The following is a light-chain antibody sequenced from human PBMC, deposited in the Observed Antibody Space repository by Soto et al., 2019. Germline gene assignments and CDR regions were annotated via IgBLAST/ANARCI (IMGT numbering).Light chain of an antibody. V-gene: IGKV3-20*01. J-gene: IGKJ2*02. Sequence: EIVFVESPGTLSMAPGEMATLSLRASQSVSNSDLAWYQQKPGQAPRLLIYGASGRATGIPDRFSGSGSGTDFTLTISRLLSVDFAVYYCQHYGSSPRTLGHGSKL. CDR2: GAS. CDR3: QHYGSSPRT. CDR1: QSVSNSD.